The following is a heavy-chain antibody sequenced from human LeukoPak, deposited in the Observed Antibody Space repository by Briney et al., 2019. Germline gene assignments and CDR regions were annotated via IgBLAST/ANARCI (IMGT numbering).Heavy chain of an antibody. CDR3: ARVSRVGGSRAFDI. V-gene: IGHV1-2*02. J-gene: IGHJ3*02. Sequence: ASVKVSCKASGYTFTGYYMHWVRQAPGQGLEWMGWINPNSGGTNYAQKFQGRVTMTRDTSISTAYVELSRLRSDDTAVYYCARVSRVGGSRAFDIWGQGTMVTVSS. D-gene: IGHD3-16*01. CDR2: INPNSGGT. CDR1: GYTFTGYY.